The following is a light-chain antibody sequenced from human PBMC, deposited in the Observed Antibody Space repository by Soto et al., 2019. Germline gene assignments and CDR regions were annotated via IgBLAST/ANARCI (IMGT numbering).Light chain of an antibody. V-gene: IGLV1-40*01. CDR3: QSYDSSLSGSWV. J-gene: IGLJ2*01. CDR1: SSNIGAGYD. CDR2: GNN. Sequence: QPVLTQPPSVSGAPGQRVTISCTGSSSNIGAGYDVHWYQQLPGTAPKLLIYGNNNRPSGVPDRFSGSKSGTSASLAITGLQAEDEADYYCQSYDSSLSGSWVFGGGTQLTVL.